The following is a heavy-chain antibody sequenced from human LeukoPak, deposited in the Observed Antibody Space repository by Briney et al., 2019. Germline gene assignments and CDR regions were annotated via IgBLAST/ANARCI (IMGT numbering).Heavy chain of an antibody. V-gene: IGHV3-23*01. CDR2: ISGSGDNT. D-gene: IGHD3-22*01. J-gene: IGHJ4*02. Sequence: GGSLRLSCAASGFTFSSYAMSWVRQAPGKGLEWVSGISGSGDNTYYADSVKGRFTISRDNSKNTLYVQVNSLGTEDTVAYYCAKGSYYDSSGSFYFDYWGRGTLVTVSS. CDR1: GFTFSSYA. CDR3: AKGSYYDSSGSFYFDY.